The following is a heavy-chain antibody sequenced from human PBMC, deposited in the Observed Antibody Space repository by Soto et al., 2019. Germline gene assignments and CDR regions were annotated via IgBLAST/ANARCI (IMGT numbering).Heavy chain of an antibody. D-gene: IGHD3-16*01. V-gene: IGHV2-70*11. CDR3: ARVGLLPPKYYGMDV. CDR1: GFSLSTSGMC. J-gene: IGHJ6*02. CDR2: IDWDDDK. Sequence: SGPTLVNPTQTLTLTCTFSGFSLSTSGMCVSWIRQPPGKALEWLARIDWDDDKYYSTSLRTRLTISKDTSKNQVVLTMTNMDPVDTATYYCARVGLLPPKYYGMDVWGQGTTVTVS.